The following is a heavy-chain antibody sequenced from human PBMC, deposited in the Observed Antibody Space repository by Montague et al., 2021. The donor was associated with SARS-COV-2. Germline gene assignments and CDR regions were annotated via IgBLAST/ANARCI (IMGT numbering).Heavy chain of an antibody. J-gene: IGHJ4*02. CDR2: SSSTGTYI. V-gene: IGHV3-21*01. CDR3: ASAAVALTTVVKGYYVDD. CDR1: GFSFTSYS. Sequence: SLRLSCAASGFSFTSYSMNWVRQAPGKLLEWFSSSSSTGTYIYYSDSVKGRFTISRDNAKNSLYLQMNSLSAEDTAVYFCASAAVALTTVVKGYYVDDWGQGTLVTVSS. D-gene: IGHD4-11*01.